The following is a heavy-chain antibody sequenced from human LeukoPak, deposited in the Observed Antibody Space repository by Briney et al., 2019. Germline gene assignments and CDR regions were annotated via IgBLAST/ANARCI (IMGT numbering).Heavy chain of an antibody. CDR1: GFTFSDYV. V-gene: IGHV3-66*01. Sequence: GGSLRLSCAASGFTFSDYVMGWVRQAPGKGLEWVSVIYSGGSTYYADSVKGRFTVSRDNSKNTLYLQMNSLRAEDTAVYYCARDSGLGYSSAFDIWGQGTMVTVSS. CDR3: ARDSGLGYSSAFDI. J-gene: IGHJ3*02. CDR2: IYSGGST. D-gene: IGHD5-18*01.